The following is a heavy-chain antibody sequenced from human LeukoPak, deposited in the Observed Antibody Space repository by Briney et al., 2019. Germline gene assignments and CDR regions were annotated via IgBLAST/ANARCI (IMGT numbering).Heavy chain of an antibody. J-gene: IGHJ6*03. Sequence: SETLSLTCTVSGGSISSYYWSWIRQPAGKGLEWIGRIYTSGSTNYNPSLKSRVTMSVDTSKNQFSLKLSSVTAADTAVYYCARVVAWSGYYTYYYYYYMDVWGKGTTVTVSS. V-gene: IGHV4-4*07. CDR3: ARVVAWSGYYTYYYYYYMDV. CDR1: GGSISSYY. CDR2: IYTSGST. D-gene: IGHD3-3*01.